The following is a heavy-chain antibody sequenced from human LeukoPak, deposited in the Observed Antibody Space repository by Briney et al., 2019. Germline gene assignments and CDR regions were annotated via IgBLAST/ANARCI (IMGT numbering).Heavy chain of an antibody. J-gene: IGHJ4*02. CDR1: GFTFSSYG. CDR3: AKVIMYYYDSSGADY. D-gene: IGHD3-22*01. CDR2: IRYDGSNK. V-gene: IGHV3-30*02. Sequence: GGSLRLSCAASGFTFSSYGMHRVRQAPGKGLEWVAFIRYDGSNKYYADSVKGRFAISRDNSKNTLYLQMNSLRAEDTAVYYCAKVIMYYYDSSGADYWGQGTLVTVSS.